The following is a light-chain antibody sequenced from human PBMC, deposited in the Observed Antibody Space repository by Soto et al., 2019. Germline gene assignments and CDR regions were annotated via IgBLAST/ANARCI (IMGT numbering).Light chain of an antibody. CDR2: EVT. V-gene: IGLV2-8*01. CDR1: NTDVGGYNY. J-gene: IGLJ3*02. Sequence: QSALTQPPSASGSPGQSVTISCTGSNTDVGGYNYVSWYQQHPGKAPKVMIYEVTKRPSGVPARFSGSRSGNTASLTVSGLQAEDEADYYCTSYAGSTVWVFGGGTKVTVL. CDR3: TSYAGSTVWV.